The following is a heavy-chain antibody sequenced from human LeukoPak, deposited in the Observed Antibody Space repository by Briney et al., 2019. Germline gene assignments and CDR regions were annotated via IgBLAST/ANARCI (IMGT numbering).Heavy chain of an antibody. CDR3: ARALNILTGSAYYFDY. CDR2: ISAYNGNT. V-gene: IGHV1-18*01. J-gene: IGHJ4*02. CDR1: GYTFTSYG. Sequence: ASVKVSCKASGYTFTSYGISWVRQAPGQGLEWMGWISAYNGNTNYAQKLQGRVTMTTDTSTSTAYMELRSLRSDDTAVYCCARALNILTGSAYYFDYWGQGTLVTVSS. D-gene: IGHD3-9*01.